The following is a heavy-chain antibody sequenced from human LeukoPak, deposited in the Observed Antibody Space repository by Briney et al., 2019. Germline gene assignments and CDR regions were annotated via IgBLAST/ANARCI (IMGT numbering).Heavy chain of an antibody. D-gene: IGHD1-26*01. CDR1: GFTFSSYE. V-gene: IGHV3-48*03. CDR2: ISSSGSTI. CDR3: ARESGSYGGGLDP. Sequence: GGSLRLSCAASGFTFSSYEMNWVRQAPGKGLEWVSYISSSGSTIYYADSVKGRFTISRDNAKNSLYLQMNSLRAEDTAVYYCARESGSYGGGLDPWGQGTLVTVSS. J-gene: IGHJ5*02.